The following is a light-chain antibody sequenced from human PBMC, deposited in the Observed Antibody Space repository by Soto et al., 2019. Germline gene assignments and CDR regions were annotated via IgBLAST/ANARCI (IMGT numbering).Light chain of an antibody. CDR1: SSSIGSNI. CDR2: RNN. CDR3: AAWDDSLNAYL. J-gene: IGLJ1*01. V-gene: IGLV1-44*01. Sequence: LTQPPSASGTPGQRVTISCSGRSSSIGSNIVNWYQQLPGTAPTLLIYRNNQRPSGVPDRFSGSESGTSASLAISGLQSEDEADYYCAAWDDSLNAYLYGSGTKVTVL.